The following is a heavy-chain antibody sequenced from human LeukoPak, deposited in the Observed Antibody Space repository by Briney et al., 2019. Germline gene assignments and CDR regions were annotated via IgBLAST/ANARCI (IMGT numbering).Heavy chain of an antibody. D-gene: IGHD6-13*01. V-gene: IGHV3-33*01. CDR3: ARGHSSSWYFDY. J-gene: IGHJ4*02. Sequence: GGSLRLSCAASGFTFSSYGMHWVREAPGKGLEWVAVIWYDGSNKYYADSVKGRLTISRDNSKNTLYLQMNSLRAEDTAVYYCARGHSSSWYFDYWGQGTLVTVSS. CDR1: GFTFSSYG. CDR2: IWYDGSNK.